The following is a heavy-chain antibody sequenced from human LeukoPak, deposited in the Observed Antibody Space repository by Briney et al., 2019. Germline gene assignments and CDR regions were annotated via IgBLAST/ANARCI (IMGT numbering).Heavy chain of an antibody. CDR1: AFTFRSYW. J-gene: IGHJ4*02. D-gene: IGHD1-26*01. CDR3: ARDGSPFDS. Sequence: GGSLRLSCAASAFTFRSYWMSWVRQAPGKGLEWVANIKQDGSEKYHVDSVKGRFTISRDNAKKSLYLQMNSLRAEDTAVYYCARDGSPFDSWGQGTLVTVSS. CDR2: IKQDGSEK. V-gene: IGHV3-7*01.